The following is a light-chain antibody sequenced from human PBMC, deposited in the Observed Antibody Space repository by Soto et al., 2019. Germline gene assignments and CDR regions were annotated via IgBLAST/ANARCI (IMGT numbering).Light chain of an antibody. Sequence: EIVLTQSPGTLSLSPGERATLSCRASQSVSSTYLGWYQQKPGQAPRLLIYGASKRASGIPDRFSGSGSGTDFTLTISRLEPEDFAVYYCQQYDTAPITFGQGTRLEIK. CDR3: QQYDTAPIT. CDR1: QSVSSTY. V-gene: IGKV3-20*01. CDR2: GAS. J-gene: IGKJ5*01.